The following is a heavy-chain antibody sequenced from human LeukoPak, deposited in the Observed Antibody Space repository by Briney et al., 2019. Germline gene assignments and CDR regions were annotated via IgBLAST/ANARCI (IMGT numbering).Heavy chain of an antibody. CDR1: VFTVSSNY. Sequence: TGGSLRLSCAASVFTVSSNYMSWVRQAPGKGLEWVSVIYSGGSTYYADSVKGRFTNSRDSSKNTLYLQMNSLRAEDTAVYYCARGATSPTIRDAFDIWGQGTMVTVSS. D-gene: IGHD5-24*01. V-gene: IGHV3-53*01. J-gene: IGHJ3*02. CDR3: ARGATSPTIRDAFDI. CDR2: IYSGGST.